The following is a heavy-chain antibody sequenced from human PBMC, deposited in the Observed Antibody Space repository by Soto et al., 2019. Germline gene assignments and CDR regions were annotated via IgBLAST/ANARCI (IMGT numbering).Heavy chain of an antibody. J-gene: IGHJ5*01. CDR3: SKAPFGDYVFNWFDF. CDR1: GFTFSTYG. CDR2: ISYDGSNK. Sequence: QVQLVESGGGVVQPGRSLRLSCAASGFTFSTYGMHWVRQAPGKGLEWVALISYDGSNKYYADSVKGRFTISRDNSKNTLYLQMNSLRAEDTAVYYCSKAPFGDYVFNWFDFWGQGTLVTVSS. V-gene: IGHV3-30*18. D-gene: IGHD4-17*01.